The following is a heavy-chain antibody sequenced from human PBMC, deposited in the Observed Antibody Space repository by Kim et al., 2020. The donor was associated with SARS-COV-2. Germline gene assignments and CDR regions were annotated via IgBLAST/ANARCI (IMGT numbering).Heavy chain of an antibody. V-gene: IGHV3-9*01. CDR3: AFMGGEIDP. CDR2: ISWNSGSI. CDR1: GFTFDDYA. J-gene: IGHJ5*02. Sequence: GGSLRLSCAASGFTFDDYAMHWVRQAPGKGLEWVSGISWNSGSIGYADSVKGRFTISRDNAKNSLYLQMNSLRAEDTALYYCAFMGGEIDPWGQGTLVTVSS.